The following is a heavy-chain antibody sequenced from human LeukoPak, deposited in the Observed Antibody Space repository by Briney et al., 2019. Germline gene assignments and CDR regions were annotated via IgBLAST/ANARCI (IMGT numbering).Heavy chain of an antibody. CDR3: AKASRGMATLFDVFDI. V-gene: IGHV4-30-2*01. CDR1: GGSISSGGYY. J-gene: IGHJ3*02. Sequence: PSETLSLTCTVSGGSISSGGYYWSWIRQPPGKGLEWIGYIYHSGSTYYNPSLKSRVTISVDRSKNQFSLKLSSVTAADTAVYYCAKASRGMATLFDVFDIWGQGTMVTVSS. CDR2: IYHSGST. D-gene: IGHD5-24*01.